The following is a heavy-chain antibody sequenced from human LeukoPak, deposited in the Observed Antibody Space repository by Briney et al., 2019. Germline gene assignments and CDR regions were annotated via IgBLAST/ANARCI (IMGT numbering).Heavy chain of an antibody. CDR3: ARDVGSMVRGVIGTNWFDP. CDR2: IYYSGST. V-gene: IGHV4-59*12. J-gene: IGHJ5*02. D-gene: IGHD3-10*01. CDR1: GGSISSYY. Sequence: SETLSLTCTVSGGSISSYYWSWIRQPPGKGLEWIGYIYYSGSTNYNPSLKSRVTISVDTSKNQFSLKLSSVTAADTAAYYCARDVGSMVRGVIGTNWFDPWGQGTLVTVSS.